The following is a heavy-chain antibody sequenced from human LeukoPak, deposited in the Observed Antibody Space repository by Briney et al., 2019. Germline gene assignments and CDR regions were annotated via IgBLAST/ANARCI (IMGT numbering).Heavy chain of an antibody. V-gene: IGHV4-31*03. D-gene: IGHD2-15*01. CDR1: GGSISSGGYF. CDR2: IYYSGST. J-gene: IGHJ4*02. CDR3: ARAGHCSGGSCYLSYFDY. Sequence: SETLSLTCTVSGGSISSGGYFWSWIRQHPGKGLEWIGYIYYSGSTYYNPSLKSRVTISVDTPKNQFSLKLSSVTAADTAVYYCARAGHCSGGSCYLSYFDYWGQGTLVTVSS.